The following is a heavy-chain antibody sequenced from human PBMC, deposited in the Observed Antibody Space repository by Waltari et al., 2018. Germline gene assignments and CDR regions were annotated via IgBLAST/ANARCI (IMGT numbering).Heavy chain of an antibody. D-gene: IGHD3-3*01. Sequence: QVQLVESGGGVVQPGRSLRLSCAASGFTFSSYGMHWVRPAPGKGLEWVAVIWYDGSNKYYADSVKGRFTISRDNSKNTLYLQMNSLRAEDTAMYYCAKGSPYYDFWSGYYTGLDYWGQGTLVTVSS. J-gene: IGHJ4*02. CDR1: GFTFSSYG. CDR3: AKGSPYYDFWSGYYTGLDY. CDR2: IWYDGSNK. V-gene: IGHV3-30*18.